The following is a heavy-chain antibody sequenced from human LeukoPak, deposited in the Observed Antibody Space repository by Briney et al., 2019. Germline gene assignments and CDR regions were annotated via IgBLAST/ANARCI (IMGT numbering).Heavy chain of an antibody. CDR3: ARGGGDY. CDR1: GFTFSDYW. D-gene: IGHD1-26*01. V-gene: IGHV3-7*01. Sequence: PGGSLRLSCVASGFTFSDYWMTWVRQAPGKGLEWVANIKQDGSDKKYVDSVKGRFTISRDNAKNSLYLQMDSLRDEDTAVYYCARGGGDYWGQETLVTGTS. J-gene: IGHJ4*02. CDR2: IKQDGSDK.